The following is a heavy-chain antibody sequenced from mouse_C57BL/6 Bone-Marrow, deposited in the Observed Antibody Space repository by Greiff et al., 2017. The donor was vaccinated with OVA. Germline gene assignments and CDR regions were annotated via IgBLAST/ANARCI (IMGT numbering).Heavy chain of an antibody. V-gene: IGHV1-81*01. CDR1: GYTFTSYG. Sequence: VQVVESGAELARPGASVKLSCKASGYTFTSYGISWVKQRTGQGLEWIGEIYPRSGNTYYNEKFKGKATLTADKSSSTAYMELRSLTSEDSAVYFCASLLCYAMDYWGQGTSVTVSS. J-gene: IGHJ4*01. CDR2: IYPRSGNT. D-gene: IGHD2-10*01. CDR3: ASLLCYAMDY.